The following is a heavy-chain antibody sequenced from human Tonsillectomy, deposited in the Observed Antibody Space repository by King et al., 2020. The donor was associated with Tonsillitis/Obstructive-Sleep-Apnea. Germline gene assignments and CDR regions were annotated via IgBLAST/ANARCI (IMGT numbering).Heavy chain of an antibody. CDR2: IFLDDVK. J-gene: IGHJ1*01. Sequence: TLKESGPTLVKPTQTLTLTCTFSGFSLSTSGVGVGGIRQPPGKALEWPALIFLDDVKGYNPSLKSRLTITKDTSKNQVVLTMTNMDPVDTATYYCAHRVGAKYFQNWGQGTLITVSS. V-gene: IGHV2-5*02. CDR3: AHRVGAKYFQN. CDR1: GFSLSTSGVG. D-gene: IGHD3-3*01.